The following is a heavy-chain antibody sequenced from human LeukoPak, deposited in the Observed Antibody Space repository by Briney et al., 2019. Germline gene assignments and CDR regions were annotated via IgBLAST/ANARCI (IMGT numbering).Heavy chain of an antibody. Sequence: SGGSLRLSCAVSGFSVNDNYMSWVRQAPGKGLQWVSVMFPDGRTYYADSVKGRFTISRDLARNTLLLQTHSLRADDTAVHYCARTNPVYGDYDYWGQGTLVTVSS. J-gene: IGHJ4*02. CDR2: MFPDGRT. CDR3: ARTNPVYGDYDY. D-gene: IGHD4-17*01. V-gene: IGHV3-53*01. CDR1: GFSVNDNY.